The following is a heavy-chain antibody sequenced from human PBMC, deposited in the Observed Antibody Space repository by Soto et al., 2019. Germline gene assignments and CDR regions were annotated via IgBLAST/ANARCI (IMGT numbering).Heavy chain of an antibody. Sequence: QVQLVESGGGVVQPVRSLRLSCAASGFNFNNHAMHWVRQAPGKGLEWVAVTSYDGSIKFYPDSVEGRFTISRENSKNTVYLQINSLRPEDTAVYNCARGVDRTFDYWGQGTLVTVSS. CDR3: ARGVDRTFDY. J-gene: IGHJ4*02. CDR1: GFNFNNHA. V-gene: IGHV3-30-3*01. CDR2: TSYDGSIK.